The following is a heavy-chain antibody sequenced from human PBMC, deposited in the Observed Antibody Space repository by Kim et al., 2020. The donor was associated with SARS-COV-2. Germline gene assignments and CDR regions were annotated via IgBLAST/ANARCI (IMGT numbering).Heavy chain of an antibody. Sequence: GGSLRLSCAASGFTFSSYGMHWVRQAPGKGLEWVAVISYDGSNKYYADSVKGRFTISRDNSKNTLYLQMNNLRAEDTAGYYCAILSFSSIPFDYWDHGSL. CDR2: ISYDGSNK. CDR3: AILSFSSIPFDY. V-gene: IGHV3-30*03. D-gene: IGHD6-13*01. CDR1: GFTFSSYG. J-gene: IGHJ4*01.